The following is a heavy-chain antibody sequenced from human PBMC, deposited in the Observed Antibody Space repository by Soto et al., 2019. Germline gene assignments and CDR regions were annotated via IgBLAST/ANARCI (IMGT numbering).Heavy chain of an antibody. CDR2: IYYSGST. D-gene: IGHD2-2*01. J-gene: IGHJ6*03. Sequence: SETLSLTCTVSGGSISSGGYYWSWIRQHPGKGLEWIGYIYYSGSTYYNPSLKSRVTISVDTSKNQFSLKLSSVTAADTAVYYGARGNCSSTSCYDYYYYYMDVWGKGTTVTVSS. V-gene: IGHV4-31*03. CDR3: ARGNCSSTSCYDYYYYYMDV. CDR1: GGSISSGGYY.